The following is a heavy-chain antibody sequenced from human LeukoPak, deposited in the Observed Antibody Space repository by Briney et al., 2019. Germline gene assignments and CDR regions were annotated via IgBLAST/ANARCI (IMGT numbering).Heavy chain of an antibody. J-gene: IGHJ2*01. V-gene: IGHV3-23*01. CDR3: ARGTINLASYFGL. CDR1: GFTFSSYA. Sequence: GGSLRLSCAASGFTFSSYAMSWVRQTPGKGLEWVSDISGSGDSTYYGDSVKGRFSIIRDNSDNTLSLQMNSLSVEDTALYYCARGTINLASYFGLWGRGTLVTVSS. CDR2: ISGSGDST.